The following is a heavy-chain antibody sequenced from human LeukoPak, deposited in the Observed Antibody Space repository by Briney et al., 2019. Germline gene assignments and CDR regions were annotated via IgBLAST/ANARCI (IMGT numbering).Heavy chain of an antibody. J-gene: IGHJ5*02. CDR2: VYDSGST. CDR3: ARLSGGRWLDP. V-gene: IGHV4-59*08. Sequence: SETLSLTCTVSGGSFSGYYWSWIRQPPGKRLEWIAYVYDSGSTNYNPSLQSRVTISGDTSKNQFILKLTSVTAADTAVYYCARLSGGRWLDPWGQGTLVTVSS. CDR1: GGSFSGYY. D-gene: IGHD3-10*01.